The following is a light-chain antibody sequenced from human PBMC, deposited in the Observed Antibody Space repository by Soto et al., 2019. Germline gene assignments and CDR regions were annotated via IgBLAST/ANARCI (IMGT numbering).Light chain of an antibody. V-gene: IGKV3-20*01. CDR2: DAS. Sequence: EVVSKQSPATLSLSPEERAPLSCMASQSVSSYLAWYQQKPGQAPRLLIYDASNRATGIPDRFSGSGSGTDFTLTISRLEPEDFAVYYCQQYGSSPLTFGGGTKVDI. CDR3: QQYGSSPLT. CDR1: QSVSSY. J-gene: IGKJ4*01.